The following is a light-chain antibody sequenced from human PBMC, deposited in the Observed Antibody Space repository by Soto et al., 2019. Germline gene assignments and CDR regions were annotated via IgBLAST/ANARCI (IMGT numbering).Light chain of an antibody. J-gene: IGLJ2*01. CDR1: SSDVGGCNY. V-gene: IGLV2-8*01. CDR3: SSYAGSNNFVV. CDR2: EVS. Sequence: QSALTQPPSASGSPGQSVTISCTGTSSDVGGCNYVSWYQQYPGKAPKLMIYEVSKRPSGVPDRFSGSKSANTASLTVSGLQAEDEADYYCSSYAGSNNFVVFGGGTKLTVL.